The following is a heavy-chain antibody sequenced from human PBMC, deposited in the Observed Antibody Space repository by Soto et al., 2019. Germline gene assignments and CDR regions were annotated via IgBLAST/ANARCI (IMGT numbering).Heavy chain of an antibody. CDR2: ISGSGGST. V-gene: IGHV3-23*01. Sequence: GGSLRLSCAASGFTFSSYAMSWVRQAPGKGLEWVSAISGSGGSTYYADSVKGRFTISRDNSKNTLYLQMNSLRAEDTAVYYCAKTGGSYSLYYYYYMDVWGKGTTVTVSS. D-gene: IGHD1-26*01. CDR3: AKTGGSYSLYYYYYMDV. J-gene: IGHJ6*03. CDR1: GFTFSSYA.